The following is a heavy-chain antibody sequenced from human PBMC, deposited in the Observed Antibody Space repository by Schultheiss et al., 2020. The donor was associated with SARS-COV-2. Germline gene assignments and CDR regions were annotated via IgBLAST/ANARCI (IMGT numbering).Heavy chain of an antibody. CDR2: ISYDGSNK. Sequence: GGSLRLSCAASGFTFSDYYMSWIRQAPGKGLEWVAVISYDGSNKYYADSVEGRFTISRDNSKNTLYLQMNSLRAEDTAVYYCVKDRITIFGVDAFDIWGQGTMVTVAS. V-gene: IGHV3-30*18. D-gene: IGHD3-3*01. CDR1: GFTFSDYY. J-gene: IGHJ3*02. CDR3: VKDRITIFGVDAFDI.